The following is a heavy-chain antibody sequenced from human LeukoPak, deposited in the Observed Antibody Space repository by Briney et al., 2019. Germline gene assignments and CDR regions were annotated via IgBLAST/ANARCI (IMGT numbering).Heavy chain of an antibody. Sequence: ASVKVSCKASGYTFTSYGISWVRQAPGQGLEWMGWISACNGNTNYAQKLQGRVTMTTDTSTSTAYMELRSLRSDDTAMYYCARVVTMVRGVQVGDYWGQGTLVTVSS. CDR2: ISACNGNT. V-gene: IGHV1-18*04. CDR3: ARVVTMVRGVQVGDY. CDR1: GYTFTSYG. J-gene: IGHJ4*02. D-gene: IGHD3-10*01.